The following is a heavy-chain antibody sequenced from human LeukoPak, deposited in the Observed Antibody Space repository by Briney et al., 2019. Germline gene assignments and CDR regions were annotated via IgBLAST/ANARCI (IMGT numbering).Heavy chain of an antibody. V-gene: IGHV5-51*01. CDR3: ARRDGYCCSTSCYADYYYGMDV. CDR1: GYSFTSYW. J-gene: IGHJ6*02. CDR2: IYPGDSDT. D-gene: IGHD2-2*01. Sequence: GESLKISCKGSGYSFTSYWIGWVRQMPGKGLEWMGIIYPGDSDTTYSPSFQGQVTISADKSISTAYLQWSSLKASDTAMYYCARRDGYCCSTSCYADYYYGMDVWGQGTTVTVSS.